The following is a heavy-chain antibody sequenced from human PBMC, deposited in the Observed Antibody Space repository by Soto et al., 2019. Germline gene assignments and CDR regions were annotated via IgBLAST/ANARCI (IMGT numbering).Heavy chain of an antibody. V-gene: IGHV6-1*01. CDR2: TYYRSKWYN. CDR3: ARAALVQNSGSDYYYYGMDV. CDR1: GDSVSSNSAA. Sequence: QVQLQQSGPGLVKPSQTLSLTCAISGDSVSSNSAAWNWIRQSPSRGLEWLGRTYYRSKWYNDYVVSVKSRISINPDTSKNQFSLQLNSVTPEDTAVYYCARAALVQNSGSDYYYYGMDVWGQGTTVTVSS. J-gene: IGHJ6*02. D-gene: IGHD5-12*01.